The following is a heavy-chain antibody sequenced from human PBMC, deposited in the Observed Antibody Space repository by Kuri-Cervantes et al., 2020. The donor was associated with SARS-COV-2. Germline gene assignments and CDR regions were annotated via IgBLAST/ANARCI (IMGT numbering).Heavy chain of an antibody. Sequence: ASVKVSCKASGYTFTGYYMHWVRQAPGQGLEWMGWINPNSGGTNYAQKFQGRFTMTRDTSISTAYMELSRLRSDDTAVYYCAREDIVVVPAARLPGGWFDPWGQGTLVTVSS. V-gene: IGHV1-2*02. CDR2: INPNSGGT. CDR1: GYTFTGYY. CDR3: AREDIVVVPAARLPGGWFDP. D-gene: IGHD2-2*01. J-gene: IGHJ5*02.